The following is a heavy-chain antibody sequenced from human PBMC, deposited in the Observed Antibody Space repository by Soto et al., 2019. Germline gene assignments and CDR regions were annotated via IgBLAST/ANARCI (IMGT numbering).Heavy chain of an antibody. Sequence: GGSLRLSCAASGFTFSNYAVHWVRQAPGKGLEWVALISNDGSRQYCADSVKGRFTISRDNSKNTLYLQMNSLRAEDTAVYYCARTRGIVVIIMDAFDIWGQGTMVTVS. CDR3: ARTRGIVVIIMDAFDI. CDR2: ISNDGSRQ. D-gene: IGHD3-22*01. CDR1: GFTFSNYA. J-gene: IGHJ3*02. V-gene: IGHV3-30-3*01.